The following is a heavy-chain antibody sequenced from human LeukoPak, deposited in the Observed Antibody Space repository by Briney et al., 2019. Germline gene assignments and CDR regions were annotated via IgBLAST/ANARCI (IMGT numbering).Heavy chain of an antibody. J-gene: IGHJ4*02. CDR2: VYHNGST. V-gene: IGHV4-38-2*02. D-gene: IGHD3-3*01. Sequence: SETLSLTCTVSGYSISSGYYYGWIRQPPGKGLEWIGSVYHNGSTYYNPSLKSRVTISTDKSKNQFSLKLTSVTAADTAVYYCGSQREWSLTEYHFDYWGQGTLVTVSS. CDR1: GYSISSGYY. CDR3: GSQREWSLTEYHFDY.